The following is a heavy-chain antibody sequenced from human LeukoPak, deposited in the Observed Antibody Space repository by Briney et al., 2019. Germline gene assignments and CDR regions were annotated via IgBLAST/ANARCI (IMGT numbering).Heavy chain of an antibody. J-gene: IGHJ4*02. V-gene: IGHV4-34*01. CDR2: INRSGST. CDR3: ARGIAVAGTGFDY. CDR1: GGSFSGYY. D-gene: IGHD6-19*01. Sequence: SETLSLTCAVYGGSFSGYYWSWIRQPPGKGLEWIGEINRSGSTNYNPSLKSRVTISVDTSKNQFSLKLSSVTAADTAVYYCARGIAVAGTGFDYWGQGTLVTVSS.